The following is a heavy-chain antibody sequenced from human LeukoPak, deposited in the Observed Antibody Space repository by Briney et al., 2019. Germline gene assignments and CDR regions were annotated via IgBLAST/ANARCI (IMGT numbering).Heavy chain of an antibody. CDR2: IDPADGET. CDR3: ARDHEERGPYLDL. V-gene: IGHV1-69-2*01. Sequence: ASVKVSCKASGYPLSDYYIHWLQQAPAKPLEWMGRIDPADGETTYAENFQGRVTFTADTSTYTIYMELNSLTLADRAVYFCARDHEERGPYLDLWGQGTQVIVSS. CDR1: GYPLSDYY. D-gene: IGHD3-10*01. J-gene: IGHJ4*02.